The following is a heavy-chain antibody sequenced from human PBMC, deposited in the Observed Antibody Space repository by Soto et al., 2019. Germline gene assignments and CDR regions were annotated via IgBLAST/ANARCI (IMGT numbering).Heavy chain of an antibody. V-gene: IGHV3-30*18. CDR3: AKDRGDSSASELSDGMDV. D-gene: IGHD3-22*01. CDR2: ISYDGSNK. CDR1: GFTFSSYG. Sequence: QVQLVESGGGVVQPGRSLRLSCAASGFTFSSYGMHWVRQAPGKGLEWVAVISYDGSNKYYADSVKGRFTISRDNSKNTLYLKMNSLGAEATAVYYCAKDRGDSSASELSDGMDVWGQGTTVTVSS. J-gene: IGHJ6*02.